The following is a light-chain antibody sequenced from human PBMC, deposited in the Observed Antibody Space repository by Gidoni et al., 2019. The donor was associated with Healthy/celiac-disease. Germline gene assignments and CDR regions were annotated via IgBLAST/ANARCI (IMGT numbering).Light chain of an antibody. CDR1: QSISSY. Sequence: DIQMTQYPSSLSASVGDRAPITCRASQSISSYLNWYQQKPGKAPKLLIYAASSLQSGVPSRFSSSGSGTDFTLTISSLLPEDFATYYCRQSYYTLLCSFGQGTKLEIK. CDR2: AAS. V-gene: IGKV1-39*01. J-gene: IGKJ2*04. CDR3: RQSYYTLLCS.